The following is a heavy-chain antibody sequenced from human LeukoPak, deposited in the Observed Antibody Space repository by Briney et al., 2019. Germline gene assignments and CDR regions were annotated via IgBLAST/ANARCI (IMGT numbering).Heavy chain of an antibody. CDR3: ARDAGLMVFDY. D-gene: IGHD2-8*01. Sequence: PGGSLILSCAASGFTFSSYSMNWVRQAPGKGLEWVSYISSSSSTIYYADSVKGRFTISRDNANNSLYLQMNSLRAEDTAVYYCARDAGLMVFDYWGQGTLVTVSS. J-gene: IGHJ4*02. CDR2: ISSSSSTI. CDR1: GFTFSSYS. V-gene: IGHV3-48*01.